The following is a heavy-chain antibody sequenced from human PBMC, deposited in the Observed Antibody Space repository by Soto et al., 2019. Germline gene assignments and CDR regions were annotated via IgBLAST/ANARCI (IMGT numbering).Heavy chain of an antibody. CDR1: GYTFTNYY. V-gene: IGHV1-46*03. CDR3: ARGIAVAGTIFDY. Sequence: QVQLVQSGAEVKKPGASVKVSCKASGYTFTNYYMHWVRQAPGQGLEWMGIINPSGGSTSYTQKFQGRVTMTRDASTSTVYMELSSLRSEDTAVYYCARGIAVAGTIFDYWGQGTLVTVSS. CDR2: INPSGGST. D-gene: IGHD6-19*01. J-gene: IGHJ4*02.